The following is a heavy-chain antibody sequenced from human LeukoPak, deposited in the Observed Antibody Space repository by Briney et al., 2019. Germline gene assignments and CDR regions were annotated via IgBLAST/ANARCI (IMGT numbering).Heavy chain of an antibody. CDR1: GYTFTSYG. Sequence: ASVKVSCKASGYTFTSYGISWVRQAPGQGLEWMGWISAYNGNTNYAQKLHGRVTMTTDTSTSTAYMELRSLRSDDTAVYYCARDLLVSGPEQLLFFSYWGQGTLVTVSS. J-gene: IGHJ4*02. V-gene: IGHV1-18*04. CDR2: ISAYNGNT. D-gene: IGHD2-2*01. CDR3: ARDLLVSGPEQLLFFSY.